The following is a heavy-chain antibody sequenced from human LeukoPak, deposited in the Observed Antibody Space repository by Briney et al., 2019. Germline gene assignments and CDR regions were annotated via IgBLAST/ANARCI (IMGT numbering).Heavy chain of an antibody. Sequence: ASVKVSCKASGYTFTKSYIHWVRQAPGQRLEWMGLINPGGDNTRYAQNFQGRVTMTSDTSARTVYMELSSLRSEDTAIYYCARIRDGYNDAYDIWGQGTVVTVPS. J-gene: IGHJ3*02. D-gene: IGHD5-24*01. CDR1: GYTFTKSY. V-gene: IGHV1-46*01. CDR2: INPGGDNT. CDR3: ARIRDGYNDAYDI.